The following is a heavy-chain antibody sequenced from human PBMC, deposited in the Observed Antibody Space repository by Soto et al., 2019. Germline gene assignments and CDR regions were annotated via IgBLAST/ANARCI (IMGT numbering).Heavy chain of an antibody. CDR1: GGSISSSSYY. Sequence: SETLSLTCTVSGGSISSSSYYWGWIRQPPGKGLEWIGSIYYSGSTYYNPSLKSRVTISVDTSKNQFSLKLSSVTAADTAVYYCARYNIVATIRRFDYWGQGTLVTVSS. CDR3: ARYNIVATIRRFDY. CDR2: IYYSGST. D-gene: IGHD5-12*01. J-gene: IGHJ4*02. V-gene: IGHV4-39*01.